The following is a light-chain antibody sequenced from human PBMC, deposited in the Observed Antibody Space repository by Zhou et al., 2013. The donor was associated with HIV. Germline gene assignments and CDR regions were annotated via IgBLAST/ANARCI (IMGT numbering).Light chain of an antibody. CDR1: QSVSSN. Sequence: EIVMTQSPATLSVSPGERATLSCRASQSVSSNLAWYQQKPGQAPRLLIYGASSRATGIPDRFSGSGSGTDFTLTISRLEPEDFAVYYCQHRTTSPPGVTFGGGTKVQIK. V-gene: IGKV3D-20*02. CDR2: GAS. J-gene: IGKJ4*01. CDR3: QHRTTSPPGVT.